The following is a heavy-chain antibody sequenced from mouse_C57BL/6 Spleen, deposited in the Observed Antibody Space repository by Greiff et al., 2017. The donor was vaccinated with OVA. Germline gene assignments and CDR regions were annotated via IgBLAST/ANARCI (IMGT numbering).Heavy chain of an antibody. CDR1: GYAFSSSW. Sequence: VQLHQSGPELVKPGASVKISCKASGYAFSSSWMNWVKQRPGKGLEWIGRIYPGDGDTHYNGKFKGKSTLTAAKTSSTAFMQLSSLTSEDAAVYFCAKGYYGRFVYWGQGTLVTVSA. V-gene: IGHV1-82*01. CDR2: IYPGDGDT. J-gene: IGHJ3*01. CDR3: AKGYYGRFVY. D-gene: IGHD1-1*01.